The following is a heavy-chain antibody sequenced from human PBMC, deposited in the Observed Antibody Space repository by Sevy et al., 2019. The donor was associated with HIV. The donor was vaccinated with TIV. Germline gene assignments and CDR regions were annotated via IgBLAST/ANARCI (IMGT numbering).Heavy chain of an antibody. CDR2: IIPIFGTS. CDR3: VRDRNADCSGGSCYSIFDY. CDR1: GCTFSSYA. Sequence: ASVKVSCKSSGCTFSSYAISWVRQAPGQGLEWMGRIIPIFGTSNYAQKFQGRVTITADDSTSTAYMELSSLRSEDMAVYYCVRDRNADCSGGSCYSIFDYWGQGTLVTVSS. J-gene: IGHJ4*02. D-gene: IGHD2-15*01. V-gene: IGHV1-69*13.